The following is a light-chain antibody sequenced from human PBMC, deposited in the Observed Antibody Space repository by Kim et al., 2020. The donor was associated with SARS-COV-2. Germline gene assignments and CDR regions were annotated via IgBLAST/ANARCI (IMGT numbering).Light chain of an antibody. CDR3: AAWDDSLSGAV. Sequence: ELTQPTSASGTPGQRVTISCSGSSSNIGSNYVYWYQQLPGTAPKLLIYRNNQRPSGVPDRFSGSKSGTSASLAISGLRSEDEADYYCAAWDDSLSGAVFGGGTQRTVL. V-gene: IGLV1-47*01. CDR1: SSNIGSNY. CDR2: RNN. J-gene: IGLJ7*01.